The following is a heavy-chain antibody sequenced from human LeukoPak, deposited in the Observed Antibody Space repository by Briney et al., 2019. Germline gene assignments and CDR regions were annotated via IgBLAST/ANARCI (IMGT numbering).Heavy chain of an antibody. J-gene: IGHJ3*02. CDR1: GGSISSGDYY. CDR2: IYYSGST. CDR3: SRDCSSTSCFFDAFDI. Sequence: SQALSLTCTVSGGSISSGDYYWSWIRQPPGKGLEWIGYIYYSGSTYYHPSLKSRVTISVDTSKNQFSLKLSSVTAADTDVYYCSRDCSSTSCFFDAFDIWGQGTVVTVSS. D-gene: IGHD2-2*01. V-gene: IGHV4-30-4*08.